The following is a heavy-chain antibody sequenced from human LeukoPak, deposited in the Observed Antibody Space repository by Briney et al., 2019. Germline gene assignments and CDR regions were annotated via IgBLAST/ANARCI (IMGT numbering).Heavy chain of an antibody. CDR2: AYYTGDI. J-gene: IGHJ6*02. D-gene: IGHD6-19*01. CDR3: GRHVSNGWDYHYGLDV. CDR1: GGSVASTGRY. Sequence: SETLSLTCTVSGGSVASTGRYWGWIRQPPGKGLEWIGSAYYTGDIYSPPSLKSRLTISVDTSTNQFALTLSSVPAADTAVYYCGRHVSNGWDYHYGLDVWGRGTTVTVSS. V-gene: IGHV4-39*01.